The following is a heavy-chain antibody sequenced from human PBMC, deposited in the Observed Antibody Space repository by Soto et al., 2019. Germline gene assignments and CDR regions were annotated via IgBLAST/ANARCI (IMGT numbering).Heavy chain of an antibody. J-gene: IGHJ6*02. CDR3: ARAMMQLWPNYYDAGLDV. D-gene: IGHD5-18*01. V-gene: IGHV3-66*01. CDR1: GFTVSTNF. Sequence: EVQLVESGGGLVQPGGSLRLSCAASGFTVSTNFMTWVRQAPGKGLEWVSVIYSGGSTFYADSVKGRFTITRDNSEHTLYFQMNSLRVEDTAVYYCARAMMQLWPNYYDAGLDVSGHGTTVTVAS. CDR2: IYSGGST.